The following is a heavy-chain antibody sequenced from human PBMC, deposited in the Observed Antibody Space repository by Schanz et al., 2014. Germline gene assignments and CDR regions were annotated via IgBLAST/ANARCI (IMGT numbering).Heavy chain of an antibody. CDR2: IRYDGSNK. CDR1: GFIFGDYA. Sequence: QVQLVESGGGVVQPGGSLRLSCAASGFIFGDYAIHWVRQAPGKGLEWVAFIRYDGSNKYYADSVKGRFTISRDNSKNTLYLQMNSLRAEDTAVYYCAKDPYGMDVWGQGTTVTVSS. CDR3: AKDPYGMDV. V-gene: IGHV3-30*02. J-gene: IGHJ6*02.